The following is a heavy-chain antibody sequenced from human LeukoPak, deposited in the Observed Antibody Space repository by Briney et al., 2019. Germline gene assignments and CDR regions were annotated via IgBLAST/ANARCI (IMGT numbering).Heavy chain of an antibody. Sequence: SVKVSCKASGGTFSSYAISWVRQAPGQGLEWMGGIIPIFGTANYAQKFQGRVTITADESTSTAYMELSSLRSGDTAVYYCARERCSGGSCYGGGWFDPWGQGTLVTVSS. J-gene: IGHJ5*02. V-gene: IGHV1-69*01. CDR1: GGTFSSYA. CDR3: ARERCSGGSCYGGGWFDP. D-gene: IGHD2-15*01. CDR2: IIPIFGTA.